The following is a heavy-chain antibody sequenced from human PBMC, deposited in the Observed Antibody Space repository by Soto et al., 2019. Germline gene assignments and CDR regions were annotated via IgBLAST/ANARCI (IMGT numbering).Heavy chain of an antibody. CDR3: ARARSCYYSNHDDFES. D-gene: IGHD3-22*01. J-gene: IGHJ3*02. Sequence: ASVKGSCTASGYTFTSYGISWVRQAPGQGLEWMGWISAYNGNTNYAQRLQGRVTMTTDTSTSTAYMELRSLRSDDTAVYYCARARSCYYSNHDDFESWGQGTMVTVSS. CDR2: ISAYNGNT. CDR1: GYTFTSYG. V-gene: IGHV1-18*04.